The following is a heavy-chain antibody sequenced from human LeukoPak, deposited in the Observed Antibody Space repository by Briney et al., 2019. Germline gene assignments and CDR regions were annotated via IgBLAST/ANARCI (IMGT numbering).Heavy chain of an antibody. CDR1: AGPLSSSSYY. Sequence: SETLSLTCTVSAGPLSSSSYYWGWIRQPPGKGLEWIGSIYFSGSTYYNPSLKSRVTMSVDTSKNQFSLKLSSVTAADTAVYYCARQVGGCSAGSCYVVYWGQGTLVTVSS. CDR2: IYFSGST. V-gene: IGHV4-39*01. CDR3: ARQVGGCSAGSCYVVY. J-gene: IGHJ4*02. D-gene: IGHD2-15*01.